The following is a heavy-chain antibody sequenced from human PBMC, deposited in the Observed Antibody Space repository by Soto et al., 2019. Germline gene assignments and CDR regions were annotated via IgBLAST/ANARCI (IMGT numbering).Heavy chain of an antibody. Sequence: QVQLVESGGGVVQPGRSLRLSCAGTGFNFKTYDIHWVRQAPGKGLEWVAVIRYDGSNKYYGDSVKGRFTVSRDNSQNTVTLQMNSLRVEDTALYYCARERGFGEQADSWGQGTPVTVSS. J-gene: IGHJ4*02. CDR3: ARERGFGEQADS. CDR2: IRYDGSNK. CDR1: GFNFKTYD. V-gene: IGHV3-33*01. D-gene: IGHD3-10*01.